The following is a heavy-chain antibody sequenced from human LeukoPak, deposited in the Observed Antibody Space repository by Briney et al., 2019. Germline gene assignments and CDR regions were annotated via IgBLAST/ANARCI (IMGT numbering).Heavy chain of an antibody. CDR1: GFTFSSYW. V-gene: IGHV3-7*01. CDR3: ASTVSYGSAPYYYYGMDV. D-gene: IGHD5-18*01. Sequence: GGSLRLSCAASGFTFSSYWMSWVRQAPGKGLEWVANIKQDGSEKYYVDSVKGRFTISRDNAKNSLYLQMNSLRAEDTAVYYCASTVSYGSAPYYYYGMDVWGQGTTVTVSS. J-gene: IGHJ6*02. CDR2: IKQDGSEK.